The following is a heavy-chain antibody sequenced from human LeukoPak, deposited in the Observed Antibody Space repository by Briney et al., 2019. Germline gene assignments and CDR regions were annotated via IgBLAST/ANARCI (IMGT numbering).Heavy chain of an antibody. V-gene: IGHV1-2*02. CDR3: ARSGYRSGWAFDY. CDR2: INPRTGDT. D-gene: IGHD6-19*01. CDR1: GYTFINYY. J-gene: IGHJ4*02. Sequence: VASVKLSCKTSGYTFINYYIHWVRQAPGQGLEWMGWINPRTGDTEYPQSFQGRVTLTRDTSITTTYMDLTTLRLDDAAVYYCARSGYRSGWAFDYWGQGTLVTVSS.